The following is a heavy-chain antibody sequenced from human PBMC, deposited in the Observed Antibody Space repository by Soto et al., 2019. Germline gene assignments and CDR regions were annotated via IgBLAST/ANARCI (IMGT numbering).Heavy chain of an antibody. CDR2: INHSGST. CDR3: ARGRKYYYDSSGYYYGRAYNRFDP. D-gene: IGHD3-22*01. V-gene: IGHV4-34*01. CDR1: GGSFRGYY. J-gene: IGHJ5*02. Sequence: WETLALTCAVYGGSFRGYYWSWVRQPPGKGLEWIGEINHSGSTNYNPSLKSRLTISVDTSKNQFPLKLSSVTAADTAVYYCARGRKYYYDSSGYYYGRAYNRFDPWGQGPLVT.